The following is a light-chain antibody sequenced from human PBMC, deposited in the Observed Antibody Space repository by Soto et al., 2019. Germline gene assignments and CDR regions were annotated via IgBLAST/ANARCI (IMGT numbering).Light chain of an antibody. V-gene: IGLV2-11*01. CDR1: SSDIGGYNS. Sequence: QSALTQPRSVSGSPGQSVSVSCTGTSSDIGGYNSVSWYQQHPGKAPKLMIYDVTMRPSGVPDRFSGSKSGTSASLAITGLQVEDEADYYCQSYDSSLRNVIFGGGTKVTVL. CDR2: DVT. CDR3: QSYDSSLRNVI. J-gene: IGLJ2*01.